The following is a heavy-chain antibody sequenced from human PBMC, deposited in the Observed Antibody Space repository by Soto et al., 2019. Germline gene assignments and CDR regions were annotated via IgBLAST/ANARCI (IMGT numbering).Heavy chain of an antibody. Sequence: SETLSLTCAVSGGSISSSDWWSWIRQPPGKGLEWIGFISYSGSAYYNPSLKSRVTISVDTSKNQFSLRLNSVTAADTAVYYCARAPRNWGFDFWGQGTQVTVSS. D-gene: IGHD7-27*01. CDR3: ARAPRNWGFDF. J-gene: IGHJ4*02. CDR2: ISYSGSA. CDR1: GGSISSSDW. V-gene: IGHV4-4*02.